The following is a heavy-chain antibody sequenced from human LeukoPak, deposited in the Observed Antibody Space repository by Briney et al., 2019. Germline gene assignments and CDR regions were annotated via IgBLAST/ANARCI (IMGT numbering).Heavy chain of an antibody. Sequence: KVSCKDSRDSSCGYATSCVSATLGQGLESRGGIIPMFGIANYAQKFQGRVTITADASTSTAYMELSSLRSEDTAVYYCARDRPYTGGWRGFDYWGQGTLVTVSS. CDR1: RDSSCGYA. CDR2: IIPMFGIA. J-gene: IGHJ4*02. D-gene: IGHD6-19*01. CDR3: ARDRPYTGGWRGFDY. V-gene: IGHV1-69*01.